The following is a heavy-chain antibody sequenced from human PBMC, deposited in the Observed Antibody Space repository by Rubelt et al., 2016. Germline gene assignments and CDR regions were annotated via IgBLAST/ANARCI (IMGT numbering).Heavy chain of an antibody. V-gene: IGHV2-5*02. CDR2: IYWDADK. CDR3: AHSFTMVRGVITTPYFDY. D-gene: IGHD3-10*01. Sequence: QITLKESGPSLVKPTQTLTLTCTFSGFSLTTSGVGVGWIRQPPGKALAWLAVIYWDADKHYRPSLKSRRTITKDTSKNLVVLKMTNMDPVDTATYYCAHSFTMVRGVITTPYFDYWGQGTLVTVSA. CDR1: GFSLTTSGVG. J-gene: IGHJ4*02.